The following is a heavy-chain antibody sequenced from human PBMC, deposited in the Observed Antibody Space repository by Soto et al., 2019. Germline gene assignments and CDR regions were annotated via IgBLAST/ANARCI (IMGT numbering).Heavy chain of an antibody. CDR3: ARDHQWLGGQKYYGMDV. CDR2: INPNSGGT. J-gene: IGHJ6*02. CDR1: GYTFTGYY. D-gene: IGHD6-19*01. V-gene: IGHV1-2*04. Sequence: ASVKVSCKASGYTFTGYYMHWVRQAPGQGLEWMGWINPNSGGTNYAQKFQGWVTMTRDTSISTAYMELSRLRSDDTAVYYCARDHQWLGGQKYYGMDVWGQGTTVTVSS.